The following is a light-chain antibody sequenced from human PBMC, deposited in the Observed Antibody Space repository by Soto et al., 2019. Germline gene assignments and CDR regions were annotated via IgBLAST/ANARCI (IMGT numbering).Light chain of an antibody. CDR3: SSYTSSSTYV. V-gene: IGLV2-14*01. Sequence: ALTQPASVSGSPGQSITISCTGTSSDVGGYNYVSWYQQHPGKAPKLMIYEVSNRPSGVSNRFSGSKSGNTASLTISGLQAEDEADYYCSSYTSSSTYVFGGGTKLTVL. J-gene: IGLJ2*01. CDR2: EVS. CDR1: SSDVGGYNY.